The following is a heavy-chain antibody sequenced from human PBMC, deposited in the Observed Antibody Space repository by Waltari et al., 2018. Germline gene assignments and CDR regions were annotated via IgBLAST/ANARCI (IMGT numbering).Heavy chain of an antibody. CDR3: ARGSLLAVAGYEYDY. V-gene: IGHV4-39*07. Sequence: QLQLQESGPGLVKPSEALSLTCTVSGGSISSSSYYWGWIRQPPGKGLGCIGSIYYSGSTYYNPSLKRRVTISVETSKNQFSLKLSSVTAADTAVYYCARGSLLAVAGYEYDYWGQGTLVTVSS. CDR1: GGSISSSSYY. CDR2: IYYSGST. D-gene: IGHD6-19*01. J-gene: IGHJ4*02.